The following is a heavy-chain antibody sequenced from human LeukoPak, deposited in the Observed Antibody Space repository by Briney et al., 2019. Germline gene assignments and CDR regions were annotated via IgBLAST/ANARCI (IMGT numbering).Heavy chain of an antibody. CDR2: IYTSGST. D-gene: IGHD3-22*01. J-gene: IGHJ3*02. CDR1: GGSFSGYY. Sequence: PSETLSLTCAVYGGSFSGYYWNWIRQTPGKGLEWIGRIYTSGSTNYNPSLKSRVTMSVDTSKNQFSLKLSSVTAADTAVYYCARDPRSYYYDSSALDAFDIWGQGTMVTVSS. CDR3: ARDPRSYYYDSSALDAFDI. V-gene: IGHV4-59*10.